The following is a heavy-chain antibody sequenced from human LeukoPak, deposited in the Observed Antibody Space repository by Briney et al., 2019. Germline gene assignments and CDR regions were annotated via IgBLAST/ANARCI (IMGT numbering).Heavy chain of an antibody. D-gene: IGHD6-19*01. J-gene: IGHJ5*02. Sequence: SETLSLTCAVYGGSFSGYYWSWIRQPPGKGLEWIGEINHSGSTNYNPSLKSRVTISVDTSKNQFSLKLSSVTAADTAVYYCARGNKQWLVRYNSFETCGQGTLVTVS. CDR1: GGSFSGYY. V-gene: IGHV4-34*01. CDR3: ARGNKQWLVRYNSFET. CDR2: INHSGST.